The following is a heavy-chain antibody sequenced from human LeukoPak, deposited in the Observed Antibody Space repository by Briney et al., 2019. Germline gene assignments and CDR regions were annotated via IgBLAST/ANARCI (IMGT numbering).Heavy chain of an antibody. CDR3: VTDTSMGGLFDC. CDR2: ISSSGNTI. CDR1: GCTFSSYS. Sequence: QSGGSLRLSCAASGCTFSSYSMNWVRQAPGEGVEWVTYISSSGNTIYYADSVKGRFTISRDNAKNSLYLQMNSLRDEDTALYYCVTDTSMGGLFDCWGQGTLVTVSS. V-gene: IGHV3-48*02. D-gene: IGHD5-18*01. J-gene: IGHJ4*02.